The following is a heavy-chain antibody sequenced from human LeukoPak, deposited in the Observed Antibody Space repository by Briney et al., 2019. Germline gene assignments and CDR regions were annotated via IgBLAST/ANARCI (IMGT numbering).Heavy chain of an antibody. CDR2: IIPILGIA. V-gene: IGHV1-69*04. CDR1: GGTFSSYA. D-gene: IGHD3-3*01. Sequence: ASVKVSCKASGGTFSSYAIIWVRQAPGQGLEWMGRIIPILGIANYAQKFQGRVTITADKSTSTAYMELSSLRSEDTAVYYCARETYYDFWSGYIFDYWGQGTLVTVSS. CDR3: ARETYYDFWSGYIFDY. J-gene: IGHJ4*02.